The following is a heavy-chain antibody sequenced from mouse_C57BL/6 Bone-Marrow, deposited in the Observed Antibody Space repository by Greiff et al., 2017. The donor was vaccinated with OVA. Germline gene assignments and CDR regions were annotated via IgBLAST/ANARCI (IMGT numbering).Heavy chain of an antibody. V-gene: IGHV1-82*01. J-gene: IGHJ1*03. Sequence: QVQLKESGPELVKPGASVKISCKASGYAFSSSWMNWVKQRPGKGLEWIGRIYPGDGDTNYNGKFKGKATLTADKSSSTAYMQLSSLTSEDSAVYFCARRRYFDVWGTGTTVTVSS. CDR1: GYAFSSSW. CDR2: IYPGDGDT. CDR3: ARRRYFDV.